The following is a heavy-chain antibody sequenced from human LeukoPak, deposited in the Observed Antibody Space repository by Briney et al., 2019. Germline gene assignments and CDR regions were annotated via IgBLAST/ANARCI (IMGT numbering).Heavy chain of an antibody. J-gene: IGHJ4*02. Sequence: ASVKVSCKASGYTFTGYYMHWVRQAPGQGLEWMGWINPNSGGTNYAQKFQGRVTMTRDTSISTAYMELSRLRSDDTAVHYCARGIAAAWEDFDYWGQGTLVTVSS. CDR3: ARGIAAAWEDFDY. D-gene: IGHD6-13*01. CDR1: GYTFTGYY. CDR2: INPNSGGT. V-gene: IGHV1-2*02.